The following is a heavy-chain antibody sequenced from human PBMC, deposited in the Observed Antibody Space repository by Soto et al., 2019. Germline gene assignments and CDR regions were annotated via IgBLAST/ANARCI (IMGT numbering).Heavy chain of an antibody. Sequence: GESRKISCKGAGYSCTSYWMGWVRQMPGKGLELMGIIYPGDSDTRYSPSFQGQVTISADKSISTAYLQWSSLKASDTAMYYCARRPNSGSAFAIWGQGTMVTVSS. CDR3: ARRPNSGSAFAI. V-gene: IGHV5-51*01. D-gene: IGHD7-27*01. CDR2: IYPGDSDT. J-gene: IGHJ3*02. CDR1: GYSCTSYW.